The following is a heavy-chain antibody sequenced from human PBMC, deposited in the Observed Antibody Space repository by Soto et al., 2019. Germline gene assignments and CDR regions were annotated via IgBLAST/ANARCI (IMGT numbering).Heavy chain of an antibody. CDR2: IYSGGST. CDR1: GFTVSSNY. V-gene: IGHV3-66*01. Sequence: EVQLVESGGGLVQPGGSLRLSCAASGFTVSSNYMSWVRQAPGKGLEWGSVIYSGGSTYYADSVKGRFTISRDNSKNTLYLQMNSLRAEDTAVYYCARESVVAPHFDYWGQGTLVTVSS. J-gene: IGHJ4*02. CDR3: ARESVVAPHFDY. D-gene: IGHD2-15*01.